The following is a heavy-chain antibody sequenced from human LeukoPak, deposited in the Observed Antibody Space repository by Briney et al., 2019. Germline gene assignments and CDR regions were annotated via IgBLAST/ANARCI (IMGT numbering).Heavy chain of an antibody. Sequence: EASVKVSCKASGYTFTNYYMHWVRQAPGQGLEWMGIINPSGGSTSYAQKFQGRVTMTRDTSTSTVYMELSSLRSEDTAVYYCASPLGWDREGGDYWGQGTLVTVSS. V-gene: IGHV1-46*01. J-gene: IGHJ4*02. CDR2: INPSGGST. CDR3: ASPLGWDREGGDY. D-gene: IGHD1-26*01. CDR1: GYTFTNYY.